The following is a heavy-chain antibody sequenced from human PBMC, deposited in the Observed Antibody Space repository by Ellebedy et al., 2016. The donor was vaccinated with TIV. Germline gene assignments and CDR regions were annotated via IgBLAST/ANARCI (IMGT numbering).Heavy chain of an antibody. J-gene: IGHJ4*02. CDR3: ARPAAAYSSSWYDFDC. D-gene: IGHD6-13*01. CDR1: GFTFSGFT. CDR2: ISSSGTYI. Sequence: PGGSLRLSCAASGFTFSGFTMNWVRQAPGKGLEWVSSISSSGTYIHNADSVKGRFIISRDNAKNSLYLQMNSLRVEDTAIYYWARPAAAYSSSWYDFDCWGQGTLVTVSS. V-gene: IGHV3-21*01.